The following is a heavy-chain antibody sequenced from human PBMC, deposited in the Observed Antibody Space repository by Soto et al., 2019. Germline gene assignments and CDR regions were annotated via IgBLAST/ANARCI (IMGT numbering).Heavy chain of an antibody. J-gene: IGHJ4*02. CDR3: ARGDGVRGVTTHLGRYYFDY. Sequence: QVQLQESGPGLVKPSETLSLTCAVSGASISSFYWSWIRQPPGKGLEWIGYISYGGATNYNPSLKSRVTISGDTSKNQFFLRLTSVTAADTAVYYCARGDGVRGVTTHLGRYYFDYWGQGTRVTVSS. CDR1: GASISSFY. V-gene: IGHV4-59*01. D-gene: IGHD3-10*01. CDR2: ISYGGAT.